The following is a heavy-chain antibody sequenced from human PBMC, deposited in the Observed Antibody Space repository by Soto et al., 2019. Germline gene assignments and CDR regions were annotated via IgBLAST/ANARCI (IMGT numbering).Heavy chain of an antibody. Sequence: KSLEWMGIIYPGDSDTRYSPSFQGQVTISADKSISTAYLQWSSLKASDTAMYYCARTAADAKYYTGVDIWGQ. J-gene: IGHJ6*02. D-gene: IGHD6-13*01. CDR3: ARTAADAKYYTGVDI. V-gene: IGHV5-51*01. CDR2: IYPGDSDT.